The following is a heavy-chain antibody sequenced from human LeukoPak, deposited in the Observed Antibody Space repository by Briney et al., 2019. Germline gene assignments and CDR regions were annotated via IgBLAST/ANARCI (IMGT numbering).Heavy chain of an antibody. D-gene: IGHD3-22*01. Sequence: ASVKVSCKVSGYTLTELSMHWVRQAPGKGLEWMGGFDPEDGETIYAQKFQGRVTMTEDTSTDTAYMELSSLRSEDTAVYYCATDYRYDSSGYPPSFDYWGQGTLATVSS. CDR1: GYTLTELS. V-gene: IGHV1-24*01. CDR2: FDPEDGET. J-gene: IGHJ4*02. CDR3: ATDYRYDSSGYPPSFDY.